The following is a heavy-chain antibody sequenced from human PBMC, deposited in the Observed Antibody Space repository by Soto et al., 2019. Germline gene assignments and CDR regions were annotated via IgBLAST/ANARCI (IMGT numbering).Heavy chain of an antibody. Sequence: QVQLVQSGAEVKKPGASVKVSCKASGYTFTSYAMHWVRQAPGQRLEWMGWINAGNGNTKHSQKFQGRVTITRHTSASAAYMELSSLSSEDTAVYYCARVGIAAAAPFDYWGQGTLVTVSS. CDR3: ARVGIAAAAPFDY. D-gene: IGHD6-13*01. CDR1: GYTFTSYA. V-gene: IGHV1-3*01. J-gene: IGHJ4*02. CDR2: INAGNGNT.